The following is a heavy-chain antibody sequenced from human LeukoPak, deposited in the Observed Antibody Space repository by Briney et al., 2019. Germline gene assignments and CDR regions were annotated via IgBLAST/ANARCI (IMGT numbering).Heavy chain of an antibody. CDR3: ASVTCSSTSCYGPEYFQH. CDR1: GYSFTSYW. CDR2: IYPGDSDT. V-gene: IGHV5-51*01. Sequence: GESLKISCKGSGYSFTSYWIGWVRQMPGKGLEWMGIIYPGDSDTRYSPSFQGQVTISADKSISTAYLQWSSPKASDTAMYYCASVTCSSTSCYGPEYFQHWGQGTLVTVSS. J-gene: IGHJ1*01. D-gene: IGHD2-2*01.